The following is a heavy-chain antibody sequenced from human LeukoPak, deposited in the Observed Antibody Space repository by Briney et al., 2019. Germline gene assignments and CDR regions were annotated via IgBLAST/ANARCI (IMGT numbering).Heavy chain of an antibody. CDR1: GLTFSSYS. Sequence: GGSLRLSCAASGLTFSSYSMNWVRQAPGKGLEWVSSITSSSSYIYYADSVKGRFTISRDNAKNSLYLQMNSRRAEDTAVYYCARELVVVAASYYYYGMDVWGKGTTVTVSS. CDR3: ARELVVVAASYYYYGMDV. J-gene: IGHJ6*04. D-gene: IGHD2-15*01. V-gene: IGHV3-21*01. CDR2: ITSSSSYI.